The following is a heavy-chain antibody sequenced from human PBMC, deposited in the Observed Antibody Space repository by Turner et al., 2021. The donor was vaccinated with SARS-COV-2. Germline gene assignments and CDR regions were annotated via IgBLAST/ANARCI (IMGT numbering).Heavy chain of an antibody. V-gene: IGHV3-23*01. Sequence: EVQLLESGGCLVQPGGSLRISCSASGVTFSSYAMSWVRQAPGKGLEWVSAISGSGGSTYYADSVKGRFTISRDNSKNTLYLQMNSLRAEDTAVYYCAKADRVMIVVVITLFDYWGQGTLVTVSS. CDR3: AKADRVMIVVVITLFDY. D-gene: IGHD3-22*01. J-gene: IGHJ4*02. CDR2: ISGSGGST. CDR1: GVTFSSYA.